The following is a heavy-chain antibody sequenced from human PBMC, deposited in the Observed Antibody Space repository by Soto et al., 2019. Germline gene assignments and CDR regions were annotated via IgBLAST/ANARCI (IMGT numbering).Heavy chain of an antibody. CDR3: AIGNVDTAMAY. D-gene: IGHD5-18*01. CDR2: IYYSGST. J-gene: IGHJ4*02. V-gene: IGHV4-30-4*01. Sequence: PSETLSLTCTVSGGSIGSGDYYWSWIRQPPGKGLEWIGYIYYSGSTYYNPSLKSRVTISVDTSKNQFSLKLSSVTAADMAVYYCAIGNVDTAMAYWGQATLVTVSS. CDR1: GGSIGSGDYY.